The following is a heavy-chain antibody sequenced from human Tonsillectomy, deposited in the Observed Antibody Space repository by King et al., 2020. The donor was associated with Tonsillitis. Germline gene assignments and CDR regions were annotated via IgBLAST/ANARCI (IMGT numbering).Heavy chain of an antibody. CDR1: GYTFTSYY. V-gene: IGHV1-46*01. CDR3: ARGEIAAAGADYFDY. J-gene: IGHJ4*02. Sequence: VQLVESGAEVKKPGASVKVSCKASGYTFTSYYIHWVRQAPGQGLEWMGIINPSGGSTRYAQKFQGRVTMTRDTSTSTVYMELSSLRSEDTAVYYCARGEIAAAGADYFDYWGQGTLLTVSS. CDR2: INPSGGST. D-gene: IGHD6-13*01.